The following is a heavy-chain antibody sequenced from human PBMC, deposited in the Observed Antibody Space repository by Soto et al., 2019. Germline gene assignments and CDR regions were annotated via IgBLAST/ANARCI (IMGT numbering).Heavy chain of an antibody. D-gene: IGHD3-3*01. CDR1: GYPVTAYY. V-gene: IGHV1-2*02. CDR3: ARGGGVGVAGSAAFDM. CDR2: INPATGAA. J-gene: IGHJ3*02. Sequence: QLHLVQSGAVVKKPGASVTVSCSASGYPVTAYYMHWVRQAPGRGLEWMGGINPATGAAKYRQTFQGRVTMTRDTSTSTVFMELSGLTSADTAVFYCARGGGVGVAGSAAFDMWGQGTLVTVSS.